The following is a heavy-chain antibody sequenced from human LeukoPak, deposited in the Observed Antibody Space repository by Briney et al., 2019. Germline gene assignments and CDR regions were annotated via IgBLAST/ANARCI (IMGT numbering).Heavy chain of an antibody. CDR2: ITGSGVTT. D-gene: IGHD6-19*01. J-gene: IGHJ4*02. CDR1: GFTFSNYA. V-gene: IGHV3-23*01. Sequence: PGGSLRLSCAASGFTFSNYAMSWVRQVPGKHLEWVSAITGSGVTTYYADSVKGRFTFFRDNSENTLFLEMNSLRVEDTAVYYCAKDRSGNSGPFDYWGQGTLVTVSS. CDR3: AKDRSGNSGPFDY.